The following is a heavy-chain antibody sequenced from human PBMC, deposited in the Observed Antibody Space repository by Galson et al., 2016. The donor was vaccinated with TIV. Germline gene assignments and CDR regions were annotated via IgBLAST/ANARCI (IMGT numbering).Heavy chain of an antibody. CDR2: RYHGGST. D-gene: IGHD3-22*01. CDR1: SISSDGYS. CDR3: ARVTLHYYDSSGFSSYFDY. Sequence: SISSDGYSWSWIRQPPGKGLEWIGYRYHGGSTYCNPSLKSRVTISLDTSRNQISLMLSSVTAADTAVYFCARVTLHYYDSSGFSSYFDYWGQGTLVTVSS. J-gene: IGHJ4*02. V-gene: IGHV4-30-2*01.